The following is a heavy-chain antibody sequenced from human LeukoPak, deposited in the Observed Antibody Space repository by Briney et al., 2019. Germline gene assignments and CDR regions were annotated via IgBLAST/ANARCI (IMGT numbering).Heavy chain of an antibody. V-gene: IGHV1-69*13. CDR1: GGTFSSYA. D-gene: IGHD3-22*01. J-gene: IGHJ5*02. CDR3: ASLSYYYDSTP. Sequence: GASVKVSCKASGGTFSSYAISWVRQAPGQGLEWMGGIIPIFGTANYAQKFQGRVTITADESTSTAYMELSSLRSDDTAVYYCASLSYYYDSTPWGQGTLVTVSS. CDR2: IIPIFGTA.